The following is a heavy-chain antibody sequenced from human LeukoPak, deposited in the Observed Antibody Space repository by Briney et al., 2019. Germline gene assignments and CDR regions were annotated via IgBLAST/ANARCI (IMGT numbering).Heavy chain of an antibody. V-gene: IGHV5-51*01. CDR2: ISPGDSES. D-gene: IGHD2-21*01. CDR3: ARYSLSGVMDV. CDR1: GYXXXXYW. J-gene: IGHJ6*02. Sequence: GYXXXXYWINWVRQMPGKGLEWMGIISPGDSESRYSPSFHGQVTISTDKSVSTAYLQWSSLKASDTAIYYCARYSLSGVMDVWGQGTTVTVSS.